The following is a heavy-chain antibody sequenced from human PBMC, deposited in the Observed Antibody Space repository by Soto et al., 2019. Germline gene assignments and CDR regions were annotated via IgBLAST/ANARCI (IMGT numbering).Heavy chain of an antibody. CDR2: IIPIFGTA. J-gene: IGHJ6*02. D-gene: IGHD3-9*01. V-gene: IGHV1-69*13. CDR3: ARVTRYFDVYGMDV. Sequence: SLKRSCKGAGDTFSSYASSWGRQAHGQGLEWMGGIIPIFGTANYAQKFQGRVTITADESTSTAYMELSSLRSEDTAVYYCARVTRYFDVYGMDVWGQGTTVTVSS. CDR1: GDTFSSYA.